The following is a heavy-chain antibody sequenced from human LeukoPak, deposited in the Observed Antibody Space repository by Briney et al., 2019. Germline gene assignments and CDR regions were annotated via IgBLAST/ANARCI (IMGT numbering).Heavy chain of an antibody. CDR3: ARDLGSNYRDYHLGMDV. Sequence: SETLSLTCTVSGAYISSHYWSWIRQPPGKGLEWIGYIYYSGTTNYNPSLKSRVTISVDTSKNQFSLRLSSVTAADTAVYYCARDLGSNYRDYHLGMDVWGQGTTVTVSS. J-gene: IGHJ6*02. D-gene: IGHD3-10*01. CDR1: GAYISSHY. V-gene: IGHV4-59*11. CDR2: IYYSGTT.